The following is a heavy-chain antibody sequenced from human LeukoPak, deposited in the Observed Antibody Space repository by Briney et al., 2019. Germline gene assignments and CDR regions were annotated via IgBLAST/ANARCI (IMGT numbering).Heavy chain of an antibody. V-gene: IGHV3-30*09. Sequence: GGSLRLSCAASGFTFSSYAIHWVRQAPGKGLEWVALISYDGSDKFYADSVKGRFAISRDNSKNTLYLQMNSLRAEDTAVYYCARDHYYGSGSPPGDTFDIWGQGTMVTVSS. CDR2: ISYDGSDK. CDR1: GFTFSSYA. J-gene: IGHJ3*02. D-gene: IGHD3-10*01. CDR3: ARDHYYGSGSPPGDTFDI.